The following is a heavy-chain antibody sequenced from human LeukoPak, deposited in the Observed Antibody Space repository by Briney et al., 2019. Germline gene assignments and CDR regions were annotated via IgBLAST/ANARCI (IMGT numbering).Heavy chain of an antibody. CDR2: INPNSGGT. V-gene: IGHV1-2*02. D-gene: IGHD2/OR15-2a*01. CDR1: GYTFTGYY. J-gene: IGHJ6*03. CDR3: ARVGNPYYYYYYMDV. Sequence: ASVKVSCKASGYTFTGYYMHWVRQAPGQGLEGMGWINPNSGGTNYAQKFQGRVTMTRDTSISTAYMELSRLRSDDTAVYYCARVGNPYYYYYYMDVWGKGTTVTVPS.